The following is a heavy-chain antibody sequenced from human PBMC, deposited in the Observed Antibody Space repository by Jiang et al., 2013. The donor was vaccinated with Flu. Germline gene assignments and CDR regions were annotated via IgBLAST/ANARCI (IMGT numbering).Heavy chain of an antibody. D-gene: IGHD3-22*01. V-gene: IGHV1-2*02. CDR2: ITPYSGGT. Sequence: SGAEVKKPGASVKVSCKASGYTFTDYYMHWVRQAPGQGLEWMGWITPYSGGTNYAQKFQGRVTMTTDTSISTAYMELSRLRSDDTAVYYCAREVRYYYDSSGFYHFDYWGQGTLVTVSS. CDR3: AREVRYYYDSSGFYHFDY. J-gene: IGHJ4*02. CDR1: GYTFTDYY.